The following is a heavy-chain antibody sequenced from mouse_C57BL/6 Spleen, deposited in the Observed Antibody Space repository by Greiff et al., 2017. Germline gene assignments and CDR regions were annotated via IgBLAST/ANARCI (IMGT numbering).Heavy chain of an antibody. V-gene: IGHV1-53*01. CDR3: ASPDYYGSSSFDY. D-gene: IGHD1-1*01. CDR2: ITPSTGGP. Sequence: QVQLQQPGPDLVKPGASVKLSCKASGYTFTSYWMHWVKQRPGPGLEWIGNITPSTGGPNYTEKFTSQATLTVDKSSSTAYMQLSSLTSEDSAVYYGASPDYYGSSSFDYGGQGTTLTGSS. J-gene: IGHJ2*01. CDR1: GYTFTSYW.